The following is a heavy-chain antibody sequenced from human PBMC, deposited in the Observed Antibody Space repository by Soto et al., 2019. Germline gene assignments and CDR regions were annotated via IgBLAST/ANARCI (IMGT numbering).Heavy chain of an antibody. CDR1: GYSFTSYW. Sequence: PGESLKISCKGSGYSFTSYWISWVRQMPGKGLEXMGXXDXXDXXXXXSXXXQGHVTISADKSISTAYLQWSSLKASDTAMYYCARLVLTTVTYFDYWGQGTLVTVSS. CDR2: XDXXDXXX. V-gene: IGHV5-10-1*01. CDR3: ARLVLTTVTYFDY. D-gene: IGHD4-17*01. J-gene: IGHJ4*02.